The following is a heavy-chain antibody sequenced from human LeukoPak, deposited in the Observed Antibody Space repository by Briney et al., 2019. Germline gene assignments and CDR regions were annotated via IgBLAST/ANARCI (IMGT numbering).Heavy chain of an antibody. CDR3: AKAAVIIGLAAFDT. J-gene: IGHJ3*02. CDR2: INSAGAT. V-gene: IGHV3-23*01. Sequence: GGSLRLSCAASGFSFSAYTMSWVRQAPAKGPEWVSAINSAGATSYADSVRGRFTISRDNSKNTLYLQMNSLRAEDTAVYSCAKAAVIIGLAAFDTWGQGTMVTVSS. D-gene: IGHD2-21*01. CDR1: GFSFSAYT.